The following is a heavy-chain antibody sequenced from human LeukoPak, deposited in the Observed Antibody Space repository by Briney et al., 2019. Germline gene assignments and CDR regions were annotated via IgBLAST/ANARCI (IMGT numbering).Heavy chain of an antibody. CDR1: GGTFSRND. V-gene: IGHV1-69*06. CDR2: IMPLFGTA. Sequence: SVKVSCKASGGTFSRNDISWVRQAPGQGLEWMGGIMPLFGTAKNAQKFQGRVTITADKSTSTAYMELSSLRSEDTAVYYCAKASDYGDYWFDPWGQGTLVTVSS. CDR3: AKASDYGDYWFDP. J-gene: IGHJ5*02. D-gene: IGHD4-17*01.